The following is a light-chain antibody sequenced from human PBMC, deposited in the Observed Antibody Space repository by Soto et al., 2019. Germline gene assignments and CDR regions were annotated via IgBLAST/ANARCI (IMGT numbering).Light chain of an antibody. Sequence: QSVLTQPPSASGSPGQSVTISCSGTSSDVGAYNYVSWYQQYPGKAPKLMIYEVTKRPSGVPDRFSGSKSGKTASLTVSGLQTEDEADNHCTSYAGSNIWVFGGGTKLTVL. CDR2: EVT. CDR3: TSYAGSNIWV. J-gene: IGLJ3*02. CDR1: SSDVGAYNY. V-gene: IGLV2-8*01.